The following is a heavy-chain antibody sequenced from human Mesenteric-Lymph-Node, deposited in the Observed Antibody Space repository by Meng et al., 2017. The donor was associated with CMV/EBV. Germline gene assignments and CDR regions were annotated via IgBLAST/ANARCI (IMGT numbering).Heavy chain of an antibody. J-gene: IGHJ6*02. CDR3: ARVPKYYGMDV. CDR1: GFTFDDYA. V-gene: IGHV3-48*04. Sequence: GESLKISCAASGFTFDDYAMHWVRQAPGKGLEWISYISNSISTTYYTDSVKGRFTISRDNAKNSLHLQMNSLRAEDTAVYYCARVPKYYGMDVWGQGTTVTVSS. CDR2: ISNSISTT.